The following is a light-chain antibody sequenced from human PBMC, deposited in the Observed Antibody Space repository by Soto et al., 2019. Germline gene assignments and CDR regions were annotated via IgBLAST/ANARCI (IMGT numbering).Light chain of an antibody. CDR3: MQAIQAPRT. V-gene: IGKV2-28*01. J-gene: IGKJ1*01. CDR1: QSLLHSNGNIY. Sequence: VLTQSPLSLPVTPGEPASISCRSSQSLLHSNGNIYLDWYLQKPGQSPQLLIDMGSIPASGVPERFSGSGSGTDFTLKITRVEAEDVGVYYCMQAIQAPRTFGLGTKVEIK. CDR2: MGS.